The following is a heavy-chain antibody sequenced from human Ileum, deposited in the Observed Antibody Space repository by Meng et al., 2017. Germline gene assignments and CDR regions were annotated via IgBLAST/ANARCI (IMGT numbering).Heavy chain of an antibody. J-gene: IGHJ4*02. D-gene: IGHD1-1*01. CDR1: GFTFSSHS. V-gene: IGHV3-74*01. CDR2: ISTDGTTT. Sequence: GGSLRLSCAASGFTFSSHSMNWVRQAPGKGLVWVSRISTDGTTTTYADSVKGRFTISRDNAKNTMYLQMNSLRVEDSGVYYCARIEGYNFDSKRKFDYWGQGSLVTVSS. CDR3: ARIEGYNFDSKRKFDY.